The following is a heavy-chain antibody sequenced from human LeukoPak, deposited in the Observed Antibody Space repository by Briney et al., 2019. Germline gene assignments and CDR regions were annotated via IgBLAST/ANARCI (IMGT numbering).Heavy chain of an antibody. V-gene: IGHV4-4*02. J-gene: IGHJ4*02. CDR3: ASRLYDSARNFDY. Sequence: SGTLSLTCAVSGGSISISNWWSWVRQPPGKGLEWIGEIYHSGSTNYNPFLKSRVTISVDKSKNQFSLKLSSVTAADTAVYYCASRLYDSARNFDYWGQGALVTVSS. D-gene: IGHD3-22*01. CDR1: GGSISISNW. CDR2: IYHSGST.